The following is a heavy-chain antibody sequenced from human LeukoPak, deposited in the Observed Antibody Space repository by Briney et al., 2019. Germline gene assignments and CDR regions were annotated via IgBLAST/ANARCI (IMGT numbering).Heavy chain of an antibody. Sequence: PGGSLRLSCAASGFTFSGSAMHWVRQAPGKGLEWVGRIRSKANSYATAYAASVKGRFTISRDDSKNTAYLQMNSLKTEDTAVYYCTSVLPGYSSGWFDWGQGTLVTVSS. CDR3: TSVLPGYSSGWFD. CDR1: GFTFSGSA. CDR2: IRSKANSYAT. D-gene: IGHD6-19*01. J-gene: IGHJ4*02. V-gene: IGHV3-73*01.